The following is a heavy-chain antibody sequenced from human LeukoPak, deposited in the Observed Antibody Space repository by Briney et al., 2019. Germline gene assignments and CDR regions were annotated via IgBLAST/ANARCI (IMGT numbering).Heavy chain of an antibody. CDR3: ARGDVWFDP. Sequence: KPSETLSLTCTVSGGSISSYYWSWIRQPPGKGLEWIGYVYYSGSTNYNPSLKSRVTIPVDTSKNQFSLKLSSVTAADTAVYYCARGDVWFDPWGQGTLVTVSS. CDR1: GGSISSYY. CDR2: VYYSGST. V-gene: IGHV4-59*01. J-gene: IGHJ5*02.